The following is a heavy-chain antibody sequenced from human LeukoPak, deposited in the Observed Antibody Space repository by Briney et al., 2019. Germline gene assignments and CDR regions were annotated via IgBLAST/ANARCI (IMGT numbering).Heavy chain of an antibody. J-gene: IGHJ4*02. V-gene: IGHV3-48*03. D-gene: IGHD2-21*02. CDR2: ISSSGSTI. CDR1: GFTFSSYE. CDR3: ARDPLPWSSVVVTDIDY. Sequence: GGSLRLSCAASGFTFSSYEMNWVRQAPGKGLEWVSYISSSGSTIYYADSVKGRFTISRDNAKNSLYLQMNSLRAEDTAVYYCARDPLPWSSVVVTDIDYWGQGTLVTVSS.